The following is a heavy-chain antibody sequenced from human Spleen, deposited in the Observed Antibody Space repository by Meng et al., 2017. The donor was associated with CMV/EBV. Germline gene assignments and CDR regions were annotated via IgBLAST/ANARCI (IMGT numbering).Heavy chain of an antibody. CDR3: ARATENYYYGMDV. D-gene: IGHD1-14*01. J-gene: IGHJ6*02. Sequence: ASVKVSCKASGYSFTGFYLHWVRQAPGQGLEWMGWINCNSGVSNLPQNFQGRVTMTRDTSISTAYMELSSLRSEDTAVYYCARATENYYYGMDVWGQGTTVTVSS. CDR1: GYSFTGFY. V-gene: IGHV1-2*02. CDR2: INCNSGVS.